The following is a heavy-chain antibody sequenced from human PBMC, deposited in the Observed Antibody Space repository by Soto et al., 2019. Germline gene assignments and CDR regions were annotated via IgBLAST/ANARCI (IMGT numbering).Heavy chain of an antibody. D-gene: IGHD2-2*01. Sequence: SVKVSCKASGGSFSSLVISWLRQAPGQGPEWMGGINPMLGVANFAQKFQDRVTITADESTTTAYMELSSLRSEDTAVYYCARGPAKFDPWGQGTLVTVSS. CDR3: ARGPAKFDP. V-gene: IGHV1-69*10. J-gene: IGHJ5*02. CDR1: GGSFSSLV. CDR2: INPMLGVA.